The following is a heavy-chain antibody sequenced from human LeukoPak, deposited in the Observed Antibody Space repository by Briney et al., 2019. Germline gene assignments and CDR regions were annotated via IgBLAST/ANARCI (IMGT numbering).Heavy chain of an antibody. CDR2: IYYSGST. V-gene: IGHV4-39*07. CDR3: ARGGYYGSGNDFRFDP. D-gene: IGHD3-10*01. CDR1: GGSISSSTYY. Sequence: PSETLSLTCTVSGGSISSSTYYWDWIRQPPGKGLEWIGSIYYSGSTYYNPSLKSRVTISVDTSQNQFSLKLSSVTAADTAIYYCARGGYYGSGNDFRFDPWGQGTLVTVSS. J-gene: IGHJ5*02.